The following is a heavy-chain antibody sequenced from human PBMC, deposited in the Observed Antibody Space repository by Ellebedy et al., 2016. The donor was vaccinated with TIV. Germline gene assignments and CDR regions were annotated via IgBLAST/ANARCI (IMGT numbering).Heavy chain of an antibody. J-gene: IGHJ4*02. Sequence: PGGSLRLSCAASGFTFSSFWMTWVRQAPGKGPEWVANIKQDGSDKFYVDSVKGRFTISRDNDKNSLYLQMNSLRADDTAIYYCARGGYSSSWFWNYWGQGTPVTVSS. CDR2: IKQDGSDK. CDR1: GFTFSSFW. CDR3: ARGGYSSSWFWNY. V-gene: IGHV3-7*03. D-gene: IGHD6-13*01.